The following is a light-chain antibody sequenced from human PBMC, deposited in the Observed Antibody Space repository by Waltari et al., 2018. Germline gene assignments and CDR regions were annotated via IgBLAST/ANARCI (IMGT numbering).Light chain of an antibody. CDR3: CSYAGSSTVV. CDR2: EVS. V-gene: IGLV2-23*02. J-gene: IGLJ2*01. Sequence: QSALSQPASVSGSPGQSITISCTGTSSDVGSYNVVSWYQQHPGKAPKLMIYEVSKRPSGFSQRFSGSKSGNTASLTISGLQAEDEADYYCCSYAGSSTVVFGGGTKLTVL. CDR1: SSDVGSYNV.